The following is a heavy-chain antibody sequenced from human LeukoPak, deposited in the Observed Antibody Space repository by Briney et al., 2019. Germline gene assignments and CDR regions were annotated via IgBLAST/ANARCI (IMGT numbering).Heavy chain of an antibody. Sequence: PGGSLRLSCAVSGFTFSSYSMNWVRQAPGKGLEWVSYFSSSSSTIYYADSVKGRFTISRDNAKNSLHLQMNSLRAEDTAVYYCASEPLIDYWGQGTLVTVSS. CDR3: ASEPLIDY. V-gene: IGHV3-48*01. J-gene: IGHJ4*02. CDR1: GFTFSSYS. CDR2: FSSSSSTI.